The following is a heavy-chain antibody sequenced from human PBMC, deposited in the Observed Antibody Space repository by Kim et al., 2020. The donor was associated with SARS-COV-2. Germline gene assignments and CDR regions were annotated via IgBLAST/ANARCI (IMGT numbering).Heavy chain of an antibody. D-gene: IGHD3-16*02. CDR2: YPSGRT. J-gene: IGHJ4*02. Sequence: YPSGRTNYNPSLPSRVTMSVDMSKNQFSLKLSSVTAADTAVYYCASALGHWGQGTLVTVSS. V-gene: IGHV4-4*07. CDR3: ASALGH.